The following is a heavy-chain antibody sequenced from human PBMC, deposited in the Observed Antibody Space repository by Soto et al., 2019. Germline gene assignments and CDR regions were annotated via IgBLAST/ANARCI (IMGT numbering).Heavy chain of an antibody. V-gene: IGHV3-23*01. CDR2: ISGSAANT. J-gene: IGHJ4*02. CDR3: ARDPMPLPHPEYSFDY. D-gene: IGHD1-26*01. CDR1: GFTFSSYA. Sequence: QPGGSLRLSCAASGFTFSSYAMNWVRQAPGKGLEWVAAISGSAANTHFADSVKGRFTISRDNSKNTLYLQMNSLRAEDTAVYYCARDPMPLPHPEYSFDYWGQGTLVTVSS.